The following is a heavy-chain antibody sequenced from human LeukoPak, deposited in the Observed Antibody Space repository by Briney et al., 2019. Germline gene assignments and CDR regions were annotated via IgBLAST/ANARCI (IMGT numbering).Heavy chain of an antibody. V-gene: IGHV1-46*01. CDR3: AGFISVTMIVVAPFDP. D-gene: IGHD3-22*01. CDR2: INPSGGTT. J-gene: IGHJ5*02. CDR1: GYTFTDYY. Sequence: ASVKVSCKASGYTFTDYYMHWVRQAPGQGLEWMEVINPSGGTTTYAQKFQGRVTMARDTSTSTVYMDLSSLRSEDTAVYYCAGFISVTMIVVAPFDPWGQGTLVTVSS.